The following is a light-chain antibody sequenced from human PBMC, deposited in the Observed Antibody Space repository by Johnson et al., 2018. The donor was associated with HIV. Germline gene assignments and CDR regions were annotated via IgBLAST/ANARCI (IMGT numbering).Light chain of an antibody. V-gene: IGLV1-51*01. CDR3: GTWDTRLSVLYV. CDR2: DNH. Sequence: QSVLTQPPSVSAAPGQKVTISCSGSSSNIGNNYVSWYQQLPGTAPKLLIFDNHKRPSGIPDRFSGSKSGTSATLGITGLQTGDEADYYCGTWDTRLSVLYVFGSGTKVTVL. J-gene: IGLJ1*01. CDR1: SSNIGNNY.